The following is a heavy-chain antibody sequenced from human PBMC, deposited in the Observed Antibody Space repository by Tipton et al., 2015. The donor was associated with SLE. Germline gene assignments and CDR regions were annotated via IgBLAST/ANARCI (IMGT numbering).Heavy chain of an antibody. V-gene: IGHV4-34*01. J-gene: IGHJ3*02. CDR2: INHSGST. CDR1: GGSFSGYY. CDR3: ARAQWLVLEDDAFDI. D-gene: IGHD6-19*01. Sequence: TLSLTCAVYGGSFSGYYWSWVRQPPGKGLEWLGQINHSGSTNYNPSLKSRVAISVDTSKNQFSLKLSSVTAADTAVYYCARAQWLVLEDDAFDIWGQGTMVTVSS.